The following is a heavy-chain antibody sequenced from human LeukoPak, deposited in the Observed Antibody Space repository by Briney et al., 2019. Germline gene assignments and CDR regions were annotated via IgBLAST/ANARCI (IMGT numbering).Heavy chain of an antibody. CDR2: INHSGST. CDR1: GFTVSSNY. J-gene: IGHJ6*03. V-gene: IGHV4-34*01. CDR3: ARGRRHVTVGPYYYMDV. Sequence: GSLRLSCAASGFTVSSNYMSWIRQPPGKGLEWIGEINHSGSTNYNPSLKSRVTISVDTSKNQFSLKLSSVTAADTVVYYCARGRRHVTVGPYYYMDVWGKGTTVTVSS. D-gene: IGHD4-23*01.